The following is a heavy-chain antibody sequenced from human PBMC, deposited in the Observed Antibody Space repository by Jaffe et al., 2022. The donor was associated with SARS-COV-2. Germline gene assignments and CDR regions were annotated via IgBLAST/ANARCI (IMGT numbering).Heavy chain of an antibody. V-gene: IGHV3-7*01. J-gene: IGHJ4*02. CDR2: IKQDGSEE. CDR1: GFTFSVYW. D-gene: IGHD3-16*01. CDR3: VSDDWGPGLY. Sequence: EVHVVESGGGLVQPGGSLRLSCAASGFTFSVYWMSWVRQAPGKGLEWVANIKQDGSEEYYVDSVKGRFTISRDNAKSSLYLQMNSLRAEDTAVYYCVSDDWGPGLYWGQGTLVTVSS.